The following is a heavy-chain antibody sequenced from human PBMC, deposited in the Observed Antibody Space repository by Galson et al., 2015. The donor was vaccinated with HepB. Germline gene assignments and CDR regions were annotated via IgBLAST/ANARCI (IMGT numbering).Heavy chain of an antibody. CDR3: ATQGTTVTSTYYYYYGMDV. CDR1: GSTFIDYY. V-gene: IGHV1-2*06. Sequence: SVTVSCKASGSTFIDYYMHWARQAPGQGLEWMGRINPNSGGTNFAQKFQGRVTMTRDTSISTAYMELSRLRSDDTAVYYCATQGTTVTSTYYYYYGMDVWGQGTTVTVSS. CDR2: INPNSGGT. J-gene: IGHJ6*02. D-gene: IGHD4-11*01.